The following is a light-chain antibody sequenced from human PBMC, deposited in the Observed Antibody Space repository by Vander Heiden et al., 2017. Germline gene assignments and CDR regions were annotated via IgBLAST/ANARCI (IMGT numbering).Light chain of an antibody. CDR3: NSDAGSDNWV. CDR2: EVN. Sequence: QSALTQTPSASGSPGQSVTISCTGASSDIGGYNSVSWYQQHPGKAPKLMIYEVNKRPAGVPDRFSGSKSGNTAALTVAGLKAEDEADYYCNSDAGSDNWVFGGGTKLTVL. V-gene: IGLV2-8*01. CDR1: SSDIGGYNS. J-gene: IGLJ3*02.